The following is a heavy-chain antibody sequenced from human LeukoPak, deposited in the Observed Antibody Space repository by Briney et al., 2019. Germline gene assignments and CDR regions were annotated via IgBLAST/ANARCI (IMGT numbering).Heavy chain of an antibody. D-gene: IGHD3-9*01. CDR1: GYSFIVYY. CDR2: INPRTGDT. J-gene: IGHJ4*02. CDR3: AKDWEMRYSQGGFGS. V-gene: IGHV1-2*02. Sequence: ASVKVSCKASGYSFIVYYIHWVRQAPGHGLEWMGWINPRTGDTHYEQQFRGRLTMTRDTSSSTAYMDLSRLTSDDTAMYFCAKDWEMRYSQGGFGSWGQGTLVTVSS.